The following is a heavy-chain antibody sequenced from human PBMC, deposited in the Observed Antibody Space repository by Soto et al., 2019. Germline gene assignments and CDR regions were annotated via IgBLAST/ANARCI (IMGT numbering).Heavy chain of an antibody. J-gene: IGHJ4*02. D-gene: IGHD3-10*01. CDR1: GGSISSYY. CDR3: ARVRWEGSGGTDY. CDR2: IYYSGST. V-gene: IGHV4-59*01. Sequence: SETLSLTCTVSGGSISSYYWSWIRQPPGKGLEWIGYIYYSGSTNYNPSLKSRVTISVDTSKNQFSLKLSSMTAADTAVYYCARVRWEGSGGTDYWGQGTLVTVSS.